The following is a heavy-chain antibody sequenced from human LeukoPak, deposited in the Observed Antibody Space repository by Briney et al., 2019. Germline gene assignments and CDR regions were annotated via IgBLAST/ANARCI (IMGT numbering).Heavy chain of an antibody. J-gene: IGHJ4*02. CDR1: GGSISSYY. CDR3: ARGDWYLDY. D-gene: IGHD3/OR15-3a*01. V-gene: IGHV4-59*12. CDR2: IYYSGST. Sequence: SETLSLTCTVSGGSISSYYWSWIRQPPGKGLEWIGSIYYSGSTYYNPSLKSRVTISVDTSKNQFSLKLSSVTAADTAVYYCARGDWYLDYWGQGTLVTVSS.